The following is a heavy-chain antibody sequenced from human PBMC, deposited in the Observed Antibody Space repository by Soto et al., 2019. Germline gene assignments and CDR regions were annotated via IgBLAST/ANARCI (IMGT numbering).Heavy chain of an antibody. J-gene: IGHJ4*02. Sequence: ASVKVSCKASGYTFTSYTMHWVRQAPGQRLEWMGWINAGNGNTKYSQKFQGRVTITRDTSASTAYMELSSLRSEDTAVYYCARGITLPTPLDYWGQGTLVTVSS. CDR3: ARGITLPTPLDY. CDR2: INAGNGNT. V-gene: IGHV1-3*01. CDR1: GYTFTSYT. D-gene: IGHD1-20*01.